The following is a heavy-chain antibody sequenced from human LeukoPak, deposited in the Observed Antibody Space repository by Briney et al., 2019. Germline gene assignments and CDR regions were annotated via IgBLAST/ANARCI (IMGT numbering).Heavy chain of an antibody. V-gene: IGHV3-21*01. D-gene: IGHD3-22*01. J-gene: IGHJ4*02. CDR3: ARSYYDSSGHPHSDLDY. Sequence: GGSLRLSCAASGFTFSSYAMSWVRQAPGKGLEWVSSISETSIYINYADSVKGRFTISRDNAKYSLYLQMTSLRAEDTAVYYCARSYYDSSGHPHSDLDYWGQGTLVTVSS. CDR2: ISETSIYI. CDR1: GFTFSSYA.